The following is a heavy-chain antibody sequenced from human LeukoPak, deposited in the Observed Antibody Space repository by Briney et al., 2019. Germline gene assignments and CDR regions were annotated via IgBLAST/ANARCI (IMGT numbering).Heavy chain of an antibody. CDR2: INSDGSST. J-gene: IGHJ1*01. D-gene: IGHD4-23*01. CDR1: GFTFSSYW. Sequence: GGSLRLSCAASGFTFSSYWMHWVRQVPGKGLVWVSRINSDGSSTTYADSVKGRFTISRDNAKNTLYLQMNRLRAEDTAVYYCARVGDYGGNSFHHWGQGTLVTVSS. CDR3: ARVGDYGGNSFHH. V-gene: IGHV3-74*03.